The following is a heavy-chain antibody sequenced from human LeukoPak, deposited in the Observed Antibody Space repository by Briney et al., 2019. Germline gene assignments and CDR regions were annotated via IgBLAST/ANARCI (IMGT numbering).Heavy chain of an antibody. D-gene: IGHD2-2*01. V-gene: IGHV3-30*04. Sequence: GRSLRLSCAASGFTFSSYAMHWVRQAPGKGLEWVAVISYDGSNKYYADSVKGRFTISRDNSKNTLYLQMNSLRAEDTAVYYCARVRVAGYCSSTSCYYGFDYWGQGTLVTVSS. CDR1: GFTFSSYA. CDR2: ISYDGSNK. CDR3: ARVRVAGYCSSTSCYYGFDY. J-gene: IGHJ4*02.